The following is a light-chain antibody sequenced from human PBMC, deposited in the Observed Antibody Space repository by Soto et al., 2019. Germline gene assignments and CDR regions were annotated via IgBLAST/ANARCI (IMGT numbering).Light chain of an antibody. CDR2: DVR. CDR3: SSYTITSRV. Sequence: SALTQPASVSGSPGQSITISCTGTGSDVGAYNYVSWYQQHPGKAPRLMIYDVRTRPSGVSDRFSGSKSGNTASLTISGLQAEDDADYYCSSYTITSRVFGTGTKLTVL. V-gene: IGLV2-14*01. CDR1: GSDVGAYNY. J-gene: IGLJ1*01.